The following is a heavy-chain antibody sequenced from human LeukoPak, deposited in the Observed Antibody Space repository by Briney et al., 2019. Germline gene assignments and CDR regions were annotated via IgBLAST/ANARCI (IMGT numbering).Heavy chain of an antibody. CDR1: GYSFTSYW. CDR2: IYPGGSET. J-gene: IGHJ4*02. V-gene: IGHV5-51*01. CDR3: ARPRGYNAYDSFDY. Sequence: GESLKISCKGSGYSFTSYWIAWVRQMPGKGLEWMGLIYPGGSETRYSPSFRGQATISADKSISTAYLQWTSLKASDTATYYCARPRGYNAYDSFDYWGQGTLVTVSS. D-gene: IGHD5-12*01.